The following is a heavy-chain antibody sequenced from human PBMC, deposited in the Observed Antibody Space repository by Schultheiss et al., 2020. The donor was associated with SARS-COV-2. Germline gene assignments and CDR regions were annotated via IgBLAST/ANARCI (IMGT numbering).Heavy chain of an antibody. J-gene: IGHJ4*02. D-gene: IGHD1-26*01. CDR3: ARDSSYSGSYFDY. V-gene: IGHV3-33*08. Sequence: GGSLRLSCAASGFTFSNALMSWVRQAPGKGLEWVAVIWYDGSNKYYADSVKGRFTISRDNSKNTLYLQMNSLRAEDTAVYYCARDSSYSGSYFDYWGQGTLVTVSS. CDR2: IWYDGSNK. CDR1: GFTFSNAL.